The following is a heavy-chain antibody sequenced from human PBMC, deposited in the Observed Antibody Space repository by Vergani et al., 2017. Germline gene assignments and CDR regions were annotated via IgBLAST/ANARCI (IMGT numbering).Heavy chain of an antibody. Sequence: QVQLQESGPGLVKPSETLSLTCTVSGGSISSYYWSWIRQPPGKGLEWVGYIYYSGSTNYNPSLKSRVTISVDTSKNQFSLKLSSVTAADTAVYYCSRDTGYRTCCGNWFDPWGQGTLVTVSS. V-gene: IGHV4-59*01. D-gene: IGHD6-13*01. CDR3: SRDTGYRTCCGNWFDP. CDR2: IYYSGST. CDR1: GGSISSYY. J-gene: IGHJ5*02.